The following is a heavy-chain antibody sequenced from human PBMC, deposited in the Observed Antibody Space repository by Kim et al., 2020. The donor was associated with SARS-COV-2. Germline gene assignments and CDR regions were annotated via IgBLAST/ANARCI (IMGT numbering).Heavy chain of an antibody. CDR1: GGSISSSNW. CDR2: IYHSGST. V-gene: IGHV4-4*02. Sequence: SETLSLTCAVSGGSISSSNWWSWVRQPPGKGLEWIGEIYHSGSTNYNPSLKSRVTISVDKSKNQFSLKLSSVTAADTAVYYCALSFDYSSSFVFRRWFDPWGQGTLVTVSS. J-gene: IGHJ5*02. D-gene: IGHD6-6*01. CDR3: ALSFDYSSSFVFRRWFDP.